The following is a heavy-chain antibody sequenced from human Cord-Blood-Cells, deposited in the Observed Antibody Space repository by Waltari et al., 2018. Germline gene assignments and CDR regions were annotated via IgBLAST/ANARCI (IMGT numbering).Heavy chain of an antibody. Sequence: QLQLQESGPGLVKPSETLSLTCTVSGGSISSSSYYWGWIRRPPGKGLEWIGSIYYSGSTYYNPSLKSRVTISVDTSKNQFSLKLSSVTAADTAVYYCASSTGDDAFDIWGQGTMVTVSS. CDR2: IYYSGST. CDR3: ASSTGDDAFDI. CDR1: GGSISSSSYY. J-gene: IGHJ3*02. D-gene: IGHD7-27*01. V-gene: IGHV4-39*01.